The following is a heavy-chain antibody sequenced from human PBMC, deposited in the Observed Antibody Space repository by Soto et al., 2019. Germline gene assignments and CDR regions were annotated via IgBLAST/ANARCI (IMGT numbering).Heavy chain of an antibody. CDR2: IYWDEDK. J-gene: IGHJ4*02. Sequence: QITLKESGPTLVKPTQTLTLTCTFSGFSLSTSGVGVGWIRQPPGKALAWLALIYWDEDKRYSPSLKSRLTMTNDTPKRQFVVTMTNMDPVDTATYYCAPVLYYDFWSGYYQCDYWGQSSLVTFSS. V-gene: IGHV2-5*02. CDR3: APVLYYDFWSGYYQCDY. D-gene: IGHD3-3*01. CDR1: GFSLSTSGVG.